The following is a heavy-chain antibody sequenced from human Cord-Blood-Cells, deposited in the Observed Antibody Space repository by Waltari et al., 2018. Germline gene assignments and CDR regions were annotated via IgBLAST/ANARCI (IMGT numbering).Heavy chain of an antibody. CDR1: GYTFTGYY. CDR3: ASPRYSSSWYAFDI. V-gene: IGHV1-2*02. D-gene: IGHD6-13*01. CDR2: INPNSGGT. Sequence: QVQLVQSGAEVKKPGASVKVSCQASGYTFTGYYMHWVRQAPGQGLEWMGWINPNSGGTNYAQKVQGRVTMTRDTSISTAYKELSRLRSDDTAVYYCASPRYSSSWYAFDIWGQGTMVTVSS. J-gene: IGHJ3*02.